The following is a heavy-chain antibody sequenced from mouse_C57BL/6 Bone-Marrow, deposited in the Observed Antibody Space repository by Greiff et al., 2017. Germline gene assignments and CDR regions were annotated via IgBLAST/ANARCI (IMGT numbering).Heavy chain of an antibody. V-gene: IGHV1-55*01. J-gene: IGHJ1*03. CDR1: GYTFTSYW. CDR2: IYPGNGRT. D-gene: IGHD1-1*01. Sequence: QVQLQQPGAELVKPGASVKMSCKASGYTFTSYWITWVKQRPGQGLEWIGEIYPGNGRTNYHEKFQSKATLTVDPSSSTAYMQLSSLTSDASAVYYCARKKVDYCGSIYWYFDVWGTGTTVTGSS. CDR3: ARKKVDYCGSIYWYFDV.